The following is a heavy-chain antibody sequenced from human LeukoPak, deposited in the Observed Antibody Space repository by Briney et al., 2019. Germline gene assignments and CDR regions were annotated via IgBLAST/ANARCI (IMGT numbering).Heavy chain of an antibody. V-gene: IGHV3-30*02. Sequence: GGSLRLSCAASGFTFSDYGMHWVRQAPGKGLEWVAFIRNDGSQKSYGDSVKGRFTISRDNSKNTLYLQMDSLRPDDTAIYYCAKDSVPTSVWLPDYWGQGTLVAISS. D-gene: IGHD2-21*01. CDR2: IRNDGSQK. CDR3: AKDSVPTSVWLPDY. CDR1: GFTFSDYG. J-gene: IGHJ4*02.